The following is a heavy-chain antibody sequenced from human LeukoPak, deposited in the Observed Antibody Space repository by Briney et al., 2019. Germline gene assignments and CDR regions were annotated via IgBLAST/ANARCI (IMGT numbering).Heavy chain of an antibody. Sequence: SQTLSLTCTVSGGSISSGGYYWSWIRQHPGKGLEWIGYIYYSGSTYYNPSLKSRVTISVDTSKNQFSLKLSSVTAADTAVYYCARESGGYYDSSGYYATDAFDIWGQGTMVTVSS. D-gene: IGHD3-22*01. CDR2: IYYSGST. CDR3: ARESGGYYDSSGYYATDAFDI. J-gene: IGHJ3*02. CDR1: GGSISSGGYY. V-gene: IGHV4-31*03.